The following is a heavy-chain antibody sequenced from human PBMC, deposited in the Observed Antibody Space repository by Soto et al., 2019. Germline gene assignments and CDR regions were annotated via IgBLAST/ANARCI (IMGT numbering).Heavy chain of an antibody. CDR2: IYYTGRT. CDR1: GGSISSSAYF. CDR3: ARIYSGYDDASAFDI. Sequence: QLQVQESGPGLVKPSETLSLTCTVSGGSISSSAYFWGWIRQPPGKGLEWIGNIYYTGRTSYNPTLKSRITISIDTSNNRFSLKLSSVTAADKSVYFCARIYSGYDDASAFDIWGQGTMVTVSS. D-gene: IGHD5-12*01. J-gene: IGHJ3*02. V-gene: IGHV4-39*01.